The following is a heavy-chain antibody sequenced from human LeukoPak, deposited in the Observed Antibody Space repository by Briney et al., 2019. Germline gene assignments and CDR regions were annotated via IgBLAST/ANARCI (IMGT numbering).Heavy chain of an antibody. Sequence: GGSLRLSCAASGFTFSSYGMSWVRQAPGKGLEWVSAIGGSGGSTYYADSVKGRFTISRDNSKNTLYLQMNSLRAEDTAIYYCARVYSGGFPHLDYWGQGTLVTVSP. D-gene: IGHD1-26*01. CDR2: IGGSGGST. CDR1: GFTFSSYG. CDR3: ARVYSGGFPHLDY. V-gene: IGHV3-23*01. J-gene: IGHJ4*02.